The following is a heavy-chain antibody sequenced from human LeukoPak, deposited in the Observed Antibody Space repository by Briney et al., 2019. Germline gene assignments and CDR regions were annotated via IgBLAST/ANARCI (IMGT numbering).Heavy chain of an antibody. Sequence: GGSLRLSCAASGFTFSSYGMSWIRQAPGKGLEWVSAISGSGGSTYYADSVKGRFTISRDNSKNTLYLQMNSLRAEDTAVYYCAELGITMIGGVWGKGTTVTISS. V-gene: IGHV3-23*01. CDR1: GFTFSSYG. D-gene: IGHD3-10*02. J-gene: IGHJ6*04. CDR3: AELGITMIGGV. CDR2: ISGSGGST.